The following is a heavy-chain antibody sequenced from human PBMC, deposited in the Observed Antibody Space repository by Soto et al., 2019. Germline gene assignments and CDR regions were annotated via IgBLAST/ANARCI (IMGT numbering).Heavy chain of an antibody. Sequence: ASVKVSCKASGYTFTSYGVTWVRQAPGQGLEWMGWIGVFNGDTNYAQKFQGRVTMTTDTPTSTAYMELSSLRSEDTAVYYCASSNIVAAPYGMDVWGQGTTVTVSS. CDR3: ASSNIVAAPYGMDV. J-gene: IGHJ6*02. CDR2: IGVFNGDT. CDR1: GYTFTSYG. V-gene: IGHV1-18*01. D-gene: IGHD6-13*01.